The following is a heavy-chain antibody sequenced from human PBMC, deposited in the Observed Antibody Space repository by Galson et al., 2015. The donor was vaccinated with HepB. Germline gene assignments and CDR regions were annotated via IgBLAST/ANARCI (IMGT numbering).Heavy chain of an antibody. D-gene: IGHD1-7*01. CDR1: GYTFTGYY. CDR3: ARAGLTGTTGGWYFDL. V-gene: IGHV1-2*04. CDR2: INPNSGGT. J-gene: IGHJ2*01. Sequence: SVKVSCKASGYTFTGYYMHWVRQAPGQGLEWMGRINPNSGGTNYAQKFQGWVTMTRDTSISTAYMELSRLRSDDTAVYYCARAGLTGTTGGWYFDLWGRGTLVTVSS.